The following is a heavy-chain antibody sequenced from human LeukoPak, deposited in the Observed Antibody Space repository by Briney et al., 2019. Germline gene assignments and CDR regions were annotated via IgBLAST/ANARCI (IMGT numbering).Heavy chain of an antibody. Sequence: GGSLRLSCAASGFTFSSYWMSWVRQAPGKGLEWVANIKQDGSEKYYVDSAKGRFTISRDNAKNSLYLQMNSLRAEDTAVYYCARDFGPGELKEVYWGQGTLVTVSS. CDR1: GFTFSSYW. CDR3: ARDFGPGELKEVY. J-gene: IGHJ4*02. V-gene: IGHV3-7*01. D-gene: IGHD3-10*01. CDR2: IKQDGSEK.